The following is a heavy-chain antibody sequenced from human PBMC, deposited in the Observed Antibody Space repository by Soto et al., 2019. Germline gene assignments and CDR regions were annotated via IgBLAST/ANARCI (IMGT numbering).Heavy chain of an antibody. Sequence: GSSVKVSCKPSGCTFTTYCISCVRHAPGEGLEWLGWINTHNGNTNYAQNLQGRVFMTADTSTNTAYMELRSLRSDDTAIYYCTREGSAPYYYYAMDAWGQGTTVTVS. CDR2: INTHNGNT. V-gene: IGHV1-18*01. J-gene: IGHJ6*02. D-gene: IGHD3-10*01. CDR3: TREGSAPYYYYAMDA. CDR1: GCTFTTYC.